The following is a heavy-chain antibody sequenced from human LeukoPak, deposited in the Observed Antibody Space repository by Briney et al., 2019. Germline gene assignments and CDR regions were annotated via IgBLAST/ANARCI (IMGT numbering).Heavy chain of an antibody. Sequence: SETLSLTCTVSGGSVSSYYWSWIRQPPGKGLEWIGRIYSTGSTNYNPSLKSRVTMSVDTSKNQFSLRLRSVTAADTAVYYCARQIASAGTAGFDFWGQGALVTVSS. V-gene: IGHV4-4*07. CDR2: IYSTGST. CDR1: GGSVSSYY. CDR3: ARQIASAGTAGFDF. J-gene: IGHJ4*02. D-gene: IGHD6-13*01.